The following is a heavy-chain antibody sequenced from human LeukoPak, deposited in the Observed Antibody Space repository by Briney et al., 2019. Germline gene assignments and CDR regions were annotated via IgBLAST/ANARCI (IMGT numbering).Heavy chain of an antibody. J-gene: IGHJ4*02. V-gene: IGHV3-74*01. D-gene: IGHD2-21*01. CDR1: GFTFSSYG. Sequence: GESLRLSCAASGFTFSSYGMHWVRQAPGKGLIWVSRINHDGSRTSYADSVKGRFTISRDNPKNTLYLQMNNLRAEDTAVYYCTRAHIDYWGQGTLVTVSS. CDR3: TRAHIDY. CDR2: INHDGSRT.